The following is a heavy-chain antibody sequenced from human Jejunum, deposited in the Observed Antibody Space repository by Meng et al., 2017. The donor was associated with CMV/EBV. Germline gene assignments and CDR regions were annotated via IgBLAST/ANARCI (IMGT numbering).Heavy chain of an antibody. CDR2: ISPYNGNT. Sequence: QVQLVQSGAEVKKPGASVKVSCKASDYTFYTHAISWVRQAPGQGLEWMGWISPYNGNTKYAQNLQGRVTLTTDISTSTAYMELRSLRSDDTAVYYCARKLRGGGWFDPWGQGTLVIVSS. CDR1: DYTFYTHA. CDR3: ARKLRGGGWFDP. D-gene: IGHD3-16*01. V-gene: IGHV1-18*01. J-gene: IGHJ5*02.